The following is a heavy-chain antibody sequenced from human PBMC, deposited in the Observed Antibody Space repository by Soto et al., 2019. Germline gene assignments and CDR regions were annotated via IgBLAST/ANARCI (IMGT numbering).Heavy chain of an antibody. CDR3: ASNYYDIQEPDAFDI. CDR1: GYSFTSYW. V-gene: IGHV5-51*01. CDR2: IYPGDSDT. Sequence: PRESLKISCKGSGYSFTSYWIGWVRQMPGKGLEWMGIIYPGDSDTRYSPSFQGQVTISADKSISTAYLQWSSLKASDTAMYYCASNYYDIQEPDAFDIWGQGTMVTVSS. J-gene: IGHJ3*02. D-gene: IGHD3-22*01.